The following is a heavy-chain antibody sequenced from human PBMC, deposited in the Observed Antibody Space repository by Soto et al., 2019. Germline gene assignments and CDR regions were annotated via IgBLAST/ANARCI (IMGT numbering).Heavy chain of an antibody. Sequence: GGSLRLSCAASGFTFSNYWMHWVRQAPGKGLVWVSRINSDGSSTSYADSVKGRFTISRDNAKNTLYLQMNSLRAEDTAVYYCARSYCSGGSCYYFDYWGQGTLVTVSS. CDR1: GFTFSNYW. CDR3: ARSYCSGGSCYYFDY. CDR2: INSDGSST. D-gene: IGHD2-15*01. J-gene: IGHJ4*02. V-gene: IGHV3-74*01.